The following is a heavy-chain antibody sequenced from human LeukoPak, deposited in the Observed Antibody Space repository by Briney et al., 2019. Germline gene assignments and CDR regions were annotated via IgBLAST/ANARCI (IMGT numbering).Heavy chain of an antibody. V-gene: IGHV4-34*01. CDR1: GGSFSGYY. J-gene: IGHJ6*02. CDR3: ARGEGYSSSWYYYYYGMDV. D-gene: IGHD6-13*01. Sequence: PSETLSLTCAVYGGSFSGYYWSWIRQPPGKGLEWVGEINHSGSTNYNPSLKRRVTISVDTSKNQFSLKLSSVTAADTAVYYCARGEGYSSSWYYYYYGMDVWGQGTTVTVSS. CDR2: INHSGST.